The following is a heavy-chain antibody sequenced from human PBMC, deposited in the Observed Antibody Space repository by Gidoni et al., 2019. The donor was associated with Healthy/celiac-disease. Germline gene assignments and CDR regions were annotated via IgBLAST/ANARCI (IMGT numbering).Heavy chain of an antibody. Sequence: QVQLVESGGGVVQPGRSLRLSCAASGFTFSSSGMHWVRQAPGKGLEWVAVIWYDGSNKYYADSVKGRFTISRDNSKNTLYLQMNSLRAEDTAVYYCARADCSSTSCYAFDIWGQGTMVTVSS. V-gene: IGHV3-33*01. J-gene: IGHJ3*02. CDR1: GFTFSSSG. CDR3: ARADCSSTSCYAFDI. CDR2: IWYDGSNK. D-gene: IGHD2-2*01.